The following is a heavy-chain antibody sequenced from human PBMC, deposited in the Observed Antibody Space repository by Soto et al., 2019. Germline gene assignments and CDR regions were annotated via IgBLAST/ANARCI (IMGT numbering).Heavy chain of an antibody. J-gene: IGHJ4*02. CDR2: INHSGST. Sequence: SETLSLTCAVYGGSFSGYYWSWIRQPPGKGLEWIGEINHSGSTNYNPSLKSRVTISVDTSKNQFSLKLSSVTAADTAVYYCARGSSSGFGSNPPLGIYYFDYWGQGTLVTVSS. V-gene: IGHV4-34*01. D-gene: IGHD6-19*01. CDR1: GGSFSGYY. CDR3: ARGSSSGFGSNPPLGIYYFDY.